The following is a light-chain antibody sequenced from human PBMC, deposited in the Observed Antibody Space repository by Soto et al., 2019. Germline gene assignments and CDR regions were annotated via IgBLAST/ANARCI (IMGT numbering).Light chain of an antibody. CDR3: QQSNTFWT. CDR2: GAS. CDR1: QSVSRN. V-gene: IGKV3D-15*01. Sequence: MTQSPSSLSASVGDSVTITCRASQSVSRNLAWYQQKPGQAPRLLIYGASSRATGIPDRFSGSGSGTDFTLTISSLQPDDFATYYCQQSNTFWTFGQGTKVDIK. J-gene: IGKJ1*01.